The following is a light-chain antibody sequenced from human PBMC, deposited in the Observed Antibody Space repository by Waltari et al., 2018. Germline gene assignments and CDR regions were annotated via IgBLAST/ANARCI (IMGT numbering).Light chain of an antibody. CDR3: ASWDDSLRGHWV. CDR2: GEN. CDR1: RSNIGRHG. J-gene: IGLJ3*02. V-gene: IGLV1-44*01. Sequence: QSVLTQPPSSSGPPGPRLHIPCSGSRSNIGRHGATWYQQLPGTAPRLLLYGENQRPSGVPDRFSGSKSGTSASLAISGLQSEDEADYYCASWDDSLRGHWVFGGGTKLTVL.